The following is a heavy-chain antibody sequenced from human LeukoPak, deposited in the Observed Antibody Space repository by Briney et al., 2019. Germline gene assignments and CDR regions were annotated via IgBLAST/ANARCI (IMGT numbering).Heavy chain of an antibody. CDR1: GYTFTGYY. J-gene: IGHJ4*02. D-gene: IGHD5-18*01. Sequence: ASVKVSCKASGYTFTGYYLHWVRQAPGQGLEWMGWIHPKSGDTKYAQKFLGRVTLTRDTSTTMVYMELKWLTSDDTAVYYCSRGSGISYGGIDYWGQGTLVTVSS. V-gene: IGHV1-2*02. CDR3: SRGSGISYGGIDY. CDR2: IHPKSGDT.